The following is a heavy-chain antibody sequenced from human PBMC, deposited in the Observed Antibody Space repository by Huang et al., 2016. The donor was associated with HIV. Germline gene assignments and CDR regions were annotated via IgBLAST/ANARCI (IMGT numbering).Heavy chain of an antibody. CDR2: ISYDGSNK. D-gene: IGHD5-12*01. CDR1: RFPFSNYA. V-gene: IGHV3-30-3*01. CDR3: ARDLWLRDLYYYYYMDV. Sequence: QVQLVESGGGVVQPGRSLRLSYAASRFPFSNYAMHWVRQAPRKGLEWVACISYDGSNKYYADSVKGRFTISRDNSKNTLYLQMNSLRAEDTAVYYCARDLWLRDLYYYYYMDVWGKGTTVTVSS. J-gene: IGHJ6*03.